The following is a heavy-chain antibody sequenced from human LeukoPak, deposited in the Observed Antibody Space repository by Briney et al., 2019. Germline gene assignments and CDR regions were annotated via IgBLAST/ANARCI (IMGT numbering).Heavy chain of an antibody. V-gene: IGHV4-4*07. Sequence: SETLSLTCTVSGGSISTYYWSWMRQPPGKGLEWIGRIYTSGGTNYNPSLKSRVTISVDNSKNQFSLELSSVTAADTAVYYCARSPAPYFFDYWGQGTLVAVSS. J-gene: IGHJ4*02. CDR2: IYTSGGT. CDR3: ARSPAPYFFDY. D-gene: IGHD2/OR15-2a*01. CDR1: GGSISTYY.